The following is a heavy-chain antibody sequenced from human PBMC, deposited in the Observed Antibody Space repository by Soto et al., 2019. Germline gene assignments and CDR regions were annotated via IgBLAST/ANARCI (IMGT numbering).Heavy chain of an antibody. V-gene: IGHV3-33*01. CDR2: IWFDGSNK. CDR3: ARGISGGYYYGMDV. CDR1: GFTFSDYG. Sequence: QVQLVESGGGVVQPGRSLRLSCAASGFTFSDYGMYWVRQPPGKGLEWVAVIWFDGSNKYYADSVKGRFTISRDNSKNTLYLQMNSLRAEDTAVYYCARGISGGYYYGMDVWGQGTTVTVSS. D-gene: IGHD1-26*01. J-gene: IGHJ6*02.